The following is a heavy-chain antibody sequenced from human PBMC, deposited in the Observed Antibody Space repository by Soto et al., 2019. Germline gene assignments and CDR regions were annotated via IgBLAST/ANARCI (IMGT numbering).Heavy chain of an antibody. CDR2: LSWNSGTI. J-gene: IGHJ4*02. CDR1: GFTFDDYA. Sequence: EVQLVESGGGLVQPGRSLRLSCAASGFTFDDYAMHWVRQAPGKGLEWVSGLSWNSGTIGYADSVKGRFTIARDNAKNSLYLQMNSLRAEDTALYYCAKVKGSSFDYWGQGPLVTVSS. CDR3: AKVKGSSFDY. D-gene: IGHD6-6*01. V-gene: IGHV3-9*01.